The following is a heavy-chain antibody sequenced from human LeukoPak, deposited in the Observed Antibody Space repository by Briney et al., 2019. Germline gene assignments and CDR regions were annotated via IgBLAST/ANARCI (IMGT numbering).Heavy chain of an antibody. Sequence: GGSLRLSCAASGFTFNNYWLSWVRQAPGQGLEWVANMNQDGSKKYYVDSVKGRFTISRDNAKNPLYLQMNSLRAEDTAVYYCGREMPGGSNWFDFWGQGTLVTVSS. CDR2: MNQDGSKK. CDR1: GFTFNNYW. CDR3: GREMPGGSNWFDF. J-gene: IGHJ5*01. V-gene: IGHV3-7*01. D-gene: IGHD2-2*01.